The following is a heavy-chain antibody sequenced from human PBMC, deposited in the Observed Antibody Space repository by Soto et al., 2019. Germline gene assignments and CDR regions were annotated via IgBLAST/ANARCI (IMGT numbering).Heavy chain of an antibody. CDR2: ISWNSGSI. V-gene: IGHV3-9*01. Sequence: GGSLRLSCAASGFTFDDYAMHWVRQAPGKGLEWVSGISWNSGSIGYADSVKGRFTISRDNAKNSLYLQMNSLRAEDTALYAFAKDTCSSTSCYHDYWGQGTLVTVSS. J-gene: IGHJ4*02. CDR3: AKDTCSSTSCYHDY. D-gene: IGHD2-2*01. CDR1: GFTFDDYA.